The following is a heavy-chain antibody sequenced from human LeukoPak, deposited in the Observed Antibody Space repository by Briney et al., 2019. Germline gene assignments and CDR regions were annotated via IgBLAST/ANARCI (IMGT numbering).Heavy chain of an antibody. CDR3: ATQPLGGIDAFDI. CDR2: MNPNSGNT. Sequence: ASVKVSCKASGYTFTSYDINWVRQATGQGLEWMGWMNPNSGNTGYAQKFQGRVTMTEDTSTDTAYMELSSLRSGDTAVYYCATQPLGGIDAFDIWGQGTMVTVSS. J-gene: IGHJ3*02. V-gene: IGHV1-8*02. CDR1: GYTFTSYD. D-gene: IGHD3-3*01.